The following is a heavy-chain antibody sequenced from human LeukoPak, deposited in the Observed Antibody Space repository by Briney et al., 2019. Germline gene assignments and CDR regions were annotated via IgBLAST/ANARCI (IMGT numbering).Heavy chain of an antibody. CDR2: IYYSGST. V-gene: IGHV4-59*01. J-gene: IGHJ3*02. Sequence: SETLSLTCAVYGGSFSGYYWSWIRQPPGKGLEWIGYIYYSGSTNYNPSLKSRVTISVDTSKNQFSLKLSSVTAADTAVYYCARDRAPGMYYYDSNDAFDIWGQGTMVTVSS. CDR3: ARDRAPGMYYYDSNDAFDI. CDR1: GGSFSGYY. D-gene: IGHD3-22*01.